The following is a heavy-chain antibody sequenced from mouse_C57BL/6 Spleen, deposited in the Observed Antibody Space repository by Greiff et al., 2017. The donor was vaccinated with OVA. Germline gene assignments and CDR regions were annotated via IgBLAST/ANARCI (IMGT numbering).Heavy chain of an antibody. Sequence: VQLQQSGPELVKPGASVKISCKASGYAFSSSWMNWVKQRPGKGLEWIGRIYPGDGDTNYNGKFKGKATLTADKSSSTAYMQLSSLTSEDSAVYFCARGGYDYYFDYWGQGTTLTVSS. CDR1: GYAFSSSW. CDR3: ARGGYDYYFDY. V-gene: IGHV1-82*01. CDR2: IYPGDGDT. J-gene: IGHJ2*01. D-gene: IGHD2-2*01.